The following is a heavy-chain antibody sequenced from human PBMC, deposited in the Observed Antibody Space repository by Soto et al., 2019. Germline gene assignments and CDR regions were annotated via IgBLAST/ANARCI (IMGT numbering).Heavy chain of an antibody. CDR1: GGTFSSYA. V-gene: IGHV1-69*12. CDR3: ARVLDIVLTGYYYYYGMDV. J-gene: IGHJ6*02. Sequence: QVQLVQSGAEVKKPGSSVKVSCKASGGTFSSYAISWVRQAPGQGLEWMGGIIPIFGTANYAQKFQGRVTITAEESTSTAYMELSRLRSEDTAVYYCARVLDIVLTGYYYYYGMDVWGQVTTVTVSS. D-gene: IGHD2-15*01. CDR2: IIPIFGTA.